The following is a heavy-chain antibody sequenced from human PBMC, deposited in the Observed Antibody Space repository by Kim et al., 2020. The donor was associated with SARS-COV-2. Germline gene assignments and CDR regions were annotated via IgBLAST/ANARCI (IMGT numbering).Heavy chain of an antibody. CDR2: INTNTGNP. D-gene: IGHD6-19*01. V-gene: IGHV7-4-1*02. Sequence: ASVKVSCKASGYTFTSYAMNWVRQAPGQGLEWMGWINTNTGNPTYAQGFTGRFVFSLDTSVSTAYLQISSLKAEDTAVYYCARGVPVAGTGWYYFDYWGQGTLVTVSS. J-gene: IGHJ4*02. CDR3: ARGVPVAGTGWYYFDY. CDR1: GYTFTSYA.